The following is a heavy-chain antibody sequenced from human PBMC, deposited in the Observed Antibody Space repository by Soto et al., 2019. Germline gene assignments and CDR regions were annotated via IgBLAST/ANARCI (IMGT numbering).Heavy chain of an antibody. Sequence: ASVKVSCKGLGYTFTSYGISWVRQAPGQGLEWMGWIRPNDGHTNYAQKFQDRVTMTRDTSTTTVYMDLRGLGSDDTAVYYCAIIGSGDYSDFDYWGQGTLVTVSS. CDR1: GYTFTSYG. V-gene: IGHV1-18*01. CDR3: AIIGSGDYSDFDY. D-gene: IGHD4-4*01. J-gene: IGHJ4*02. CDR2: IRPNDGHT.